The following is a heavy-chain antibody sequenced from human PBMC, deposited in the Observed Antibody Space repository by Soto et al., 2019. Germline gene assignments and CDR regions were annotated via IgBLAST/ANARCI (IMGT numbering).Heavy chain of an antibody. CDR3: ARVGSGGLRDSSSWSYDY. Sequence: EVQLVESGGGLVQPGGSLRLSCAASGFTFSSYDMHWVRQATGKGLEWVSAIGTAGDTYYPGSVKGRFTISRENAKNSLYLQMNSLRAGDTAVYYCARVGSGGLRDSSSWSYDYWGQGTLVTVSS. CDR1: GFTFSSYD. J-gene: IGHJ4*02. V-gene: IGHV3-13*01. CDR2: IGTAGDT. D-gene: IGHD6-13*01.